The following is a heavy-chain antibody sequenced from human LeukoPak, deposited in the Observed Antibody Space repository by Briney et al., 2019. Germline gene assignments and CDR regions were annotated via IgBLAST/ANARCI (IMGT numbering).Heavy chain of an antibody. V-gene: IGHV1-8*03. D-gene: IGHD3-22*01. J-gene: IGHJ4*02. Sequence: GASVKVSCKASGYTFTSYDINWVRQATGQGLEWMGWMNPNSGNTAYAQKFRGRVTITRNTSISTAYMELSSLRSEDTAIYYCAREDYYDSGSSDYWGQGTLVTVSS. CDR1: GYTFTSYD. CDR3: AREDYYDSGSSDY. CDR2: MNPNSGNT.